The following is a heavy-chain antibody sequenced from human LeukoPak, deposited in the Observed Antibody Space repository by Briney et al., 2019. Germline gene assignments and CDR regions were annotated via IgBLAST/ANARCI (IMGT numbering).Heavy chain of an antibody. CDR2: IYYSGSA. J-gene: IGHJ6*02. V-gene: IGHV4-59*01. D-gene: IGHD1-26*01. CDR3: ARLAPASGSYYWGYYYYGMDV. CDR1: GGSISSYY. Sequence: SETLSLTCTVSGGSISSYYWSWIRQPPGKGLEWIGYIYYSGSANYNPSLKSRVTISVDTSKNQFSLKLSSVTAADTAVYYCARLAPASGSYYWGYYYYGMDVWGQGTTVTVSS.